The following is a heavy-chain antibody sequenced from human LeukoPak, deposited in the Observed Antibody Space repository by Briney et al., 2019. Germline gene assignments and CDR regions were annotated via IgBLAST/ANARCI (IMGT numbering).Heavy chain of an antibody. CDR3: VRDFDRAGGDYFDY. CDR1: GSSISAYY. J-gene: IGHJ4*02. D-gene: IGHD2-15*01. Sequence: SETLSLTCTVSGSSISAYYWTWIRRPAGKGLEWIGRIYTSDNTDYNPSLKSRVTMSVDKSKNQFSLKLTSVTAADTAVYYCVRDFDRAGGDYFDYWGQGALVTVSS. V-gene: IGHV4-4*07. CDR2: IYTSDNT.